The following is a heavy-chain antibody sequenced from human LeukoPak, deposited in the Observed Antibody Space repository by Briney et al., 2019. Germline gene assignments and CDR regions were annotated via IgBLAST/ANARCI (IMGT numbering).Heavy chain of an antibody. J-gene: IGHJ2*01. CDR3: AREKQWRNWYFDL. CDR1: GGTFSSYA. CDR2: IIPILGIA. D-gene: IGHD6-19*01. Sequence: GASVKVSCKASGGTFSSYAISWVRQAPGQGLEWMGRIIPILGIANYAQKFQGRVTITADKSTSTAYMELSSLRSDDTAVYYCAREKQWRNWYFDLWGRGTLVTVSS. V-gene: IGHV1-69*04.